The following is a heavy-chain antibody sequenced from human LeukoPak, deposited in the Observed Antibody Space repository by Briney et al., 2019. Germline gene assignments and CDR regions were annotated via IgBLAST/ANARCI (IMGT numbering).Heavy chain of an antibody. D-gene: IGHD3-22*01. V-gene: IGHV3-21*01. CDR1: GFTFSSYS. Sequence: GSLRLSCAASGFTFSSYSMNWVRQAPGKGLEWVSSISNSSSYIYYADSVKGRFTISRDNAKNSLYLQMNSLRAEDTAVYYCAREWAIGAFDIWGQGTMVTVSS. CDR3: AREWAIGAFDI. J-gene: IGHJ3*02. CDR2: ISNSSSYI.